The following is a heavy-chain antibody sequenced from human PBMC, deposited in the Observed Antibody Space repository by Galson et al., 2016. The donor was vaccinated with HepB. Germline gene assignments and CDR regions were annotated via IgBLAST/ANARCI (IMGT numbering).Heavy chain of an antibody. J-gene: IGHJ3*02. CDR1: GFTFSSYA. CDR3: ARGGTPYDFWTTGAFDI. V-gene: IGHV3-30-3*01. Sequence: SLRLSCAASGFTFSSYAMHWVRQAPGKGLEWVALISYAGSNKYYADSVTGRFTLSRDNSKNTLYLQMNSLRAEDTAVYYCARGGTPYDFWTTGAFDIWGQGTMVTVSS. CDR2: ISYAGSNK. D-gene: IGHD3-3*01.